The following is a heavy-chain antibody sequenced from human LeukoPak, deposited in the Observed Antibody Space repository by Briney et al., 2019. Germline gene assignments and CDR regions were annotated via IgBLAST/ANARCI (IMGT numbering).Heavy chain of an antibody. D-gene: IGHD6-19*01. CDR2: ISSSGSTI. Sequence: GGSLRLSCAASGFTFSSYEMNWVRQAPGMGLEWVSYISSSGSTIYYADSVKGRFTISRDNAKNSLYLQMNSLRAEDTAVYYCARAGYSSGWYLDYWGQGTLVTVSS. CDR1: GFTFSSYE. J-gene: IGHJ4*02. V-gene: IGHV3-48*03. CDR3: ARAGYSSGWYLDY.